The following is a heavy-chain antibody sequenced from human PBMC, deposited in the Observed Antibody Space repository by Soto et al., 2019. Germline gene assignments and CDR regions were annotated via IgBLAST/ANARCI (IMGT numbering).Heavy chain of an antibody. CDR2: LSWNSNTI. V-gene: IGHV3-9*01. CDR3: AKDFHQYQGVAGVDY. CDR1: GFTVDDYV. J-gene: IGHJ4*02. D-gene: IGHD6-19*01. Sequence: EVQLVESGGGLVQPGRSLRLSCVASGFTVDDYVMHWVRQAPGKGLEGVSSLSWNSNTIAYADSVKGRFTISRDNAKNPLYLQMNSLRVEATALYYCAKDFHQYQGVAGVDYWGQGTLVTVSS.